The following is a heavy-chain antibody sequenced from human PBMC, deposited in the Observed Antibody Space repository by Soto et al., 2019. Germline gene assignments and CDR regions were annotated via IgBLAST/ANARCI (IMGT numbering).Heavy chain of an antibody. D-gene: IGHD3-22*01. Sequence: GGSLRLSCAASGVTFSDYYMSLIRQAPGKGLEWVSYISSSSSYTNYADSVKGRFTISRDNAKNSLYLQMNSLRAEDTAVYYCAKVRDSSGSDYWGQGTLVTVPS. J-gene: IGHJ4*02. CDR1: GVTFSDYY. V-gene: IGHV3-11*06. CDR3: AKVRDSSGSDY. CDR2: ISSSSSYT.